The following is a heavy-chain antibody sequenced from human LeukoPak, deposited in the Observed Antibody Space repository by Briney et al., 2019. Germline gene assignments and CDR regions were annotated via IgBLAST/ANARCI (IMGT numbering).Heavy chain of an antibody. Sequence: PGRSLRLSCAASGFTFSSYGMHWVRQAPGKGLEWVAVISYDGSNKFYADSVKGRFTISRDNSKNTLYLQMNSLRAEDTAVYYCVTTSPLDYWGQGTLVTVSS. D-gene: IGHD4-11*01. J-gene: IGHJ4*02. CDR3: VTTSPLDY. CDR1: GFTFSSYG. V-gene: IGHV3-30*03. CDR2: ISYDGSNK.